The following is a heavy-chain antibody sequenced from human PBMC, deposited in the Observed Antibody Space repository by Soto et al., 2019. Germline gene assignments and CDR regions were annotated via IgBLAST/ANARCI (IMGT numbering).Heavy chain of an antibody. D-gene: IGHD2-15*01. CDR2: INHSGST. CDR3: ARSPTIPILVVVADPLDFDF. Sequence: SETLSLTCAVYGGSFSGYYWSWIRQPPGKGLEWIGEINHSGSTNYNPSLKSRVTISVDTSKNQFSLKLSSVTAADTAVYYCARSPTIPILVVVADPLDFDFWGQGTLVTVSS. CDR1: GGSFSGYY. V-gene: IGHV4-34*01. J-gene: IGHJ4*02.